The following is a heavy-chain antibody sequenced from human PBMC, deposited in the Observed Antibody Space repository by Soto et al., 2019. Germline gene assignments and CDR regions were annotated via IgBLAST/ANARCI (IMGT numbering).Heavy chain of an antibody. Sequence: PSETLSLTCTVSGGSVSSGSYYWSWIRQPPGKGLEWIGYMYNSGSTNYNPSLKSRVIISVDTSKNQFSLKLSSVTAADTAVYYCARVSSGWYYSDYRGQGTLVTVSP. V-gene: IGHV4-61*01. CDR3: ARVSSGWYYSDY. D-gene: IGHD6-19*01. J-gene: IGHJ4*02. CDR2: MYNSGST. CDR1: GGSVSSGSYY.